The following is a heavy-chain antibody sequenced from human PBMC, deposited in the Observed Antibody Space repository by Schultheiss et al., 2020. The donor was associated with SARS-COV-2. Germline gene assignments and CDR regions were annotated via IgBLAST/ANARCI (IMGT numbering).Heavy chain of an antibody. V-gene: IGHV3-64D*06. D-gene: IGHD6-19*01. CDR1: GFTFSSYA. Sequence: GGSLRLSCSASGFTFSSYAMHWVRQAPGKGLEYVSAISSSGGSTYFADSVKGRFTISRDNSKNTLYLQMSSLRAEDTALYYCVKGGYSSGWPFDYWGQGTLVTVSS. J-gene: IGHJ4*02. CDR2: ISSSGGST. CDR3: VKGGYSSGWPFDY.